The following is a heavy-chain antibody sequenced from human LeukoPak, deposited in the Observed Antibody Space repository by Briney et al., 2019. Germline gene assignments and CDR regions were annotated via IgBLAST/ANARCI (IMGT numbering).Heavy chain of an antibody. Sequence: PGGSLRLSCAASGFTFNNYAMTWVRQTPGKGVEWVSAIGGDGASSDYADSVKGRFTISRDNSKNTLYLQMNSLRAEDTALYYYAGRVGVTPDYWGLGSLVTVSS. V-gene: IGHV3-23*01. CDR1: GFTFNNYA. J-gene: IGHJ4*02. CDR3: AGRVGVTPDY. CDR2: IGGDGASS. D-gene: IGHD1-26*01.